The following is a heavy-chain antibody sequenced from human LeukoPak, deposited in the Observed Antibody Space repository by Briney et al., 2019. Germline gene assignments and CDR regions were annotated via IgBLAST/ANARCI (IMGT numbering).Heavy chain of an antibody. CDR2: IYHSGST. J-gene: IGHJ3*02. D-gene: IGHD2-21*01. CDR3: ARDAPILDAFDI. CDR1: GGSISSGGYS. V-gene: IGHV4-30-2*01. Sequence: SETLSLTCAVSGGSISSGGYSWSWIRQPPGKGLEWIGYIYHSGSTYYNPSLKSRVTISVDRSKNQFSLKLSSVTAADTAVYYCARDAPILDAFDIWGQGTMVTVSS.